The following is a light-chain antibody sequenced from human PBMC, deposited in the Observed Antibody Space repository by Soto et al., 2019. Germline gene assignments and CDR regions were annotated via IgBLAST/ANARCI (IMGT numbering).Light chain of an antibody. CDR2: EVS. CDR1: SSDVGNYKY. V-gene: IGLV2-14*01. J-gene: IGLJ1*01. Sequence: LTQPASVSGSPGQPITISCTGTSSDVGNYKYVSWYQQHPGKAPKLMIYEVSDRPSGVSNRFSGSKSGNTASLTISGLQAEDETDYYCFSYTSSGTYVFGTGTKSPS. CDR3: FSYTSSGTYV.